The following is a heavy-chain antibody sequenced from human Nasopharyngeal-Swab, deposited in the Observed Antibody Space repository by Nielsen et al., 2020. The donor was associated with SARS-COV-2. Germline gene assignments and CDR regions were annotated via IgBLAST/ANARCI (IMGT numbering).Heavy chain of an antibody. Sequence: EGSLRLSCVASGFTFSSYWMQWVRQPPGKGLEWVARINSDSRTKDHADSLQGRFTIARDNAKNEVYLQLNGLRDEDTAVYYCGRAGSYRIDYWGQGTLVTVSS. CDR2: INSDSRTK. J-gene: IGHJ4*02. V-gene: IGHV3-74*01. CDR1: GFTFSSYW. D-gene: IGHD1-14*01. CDR3: GRAGSYRIDY.